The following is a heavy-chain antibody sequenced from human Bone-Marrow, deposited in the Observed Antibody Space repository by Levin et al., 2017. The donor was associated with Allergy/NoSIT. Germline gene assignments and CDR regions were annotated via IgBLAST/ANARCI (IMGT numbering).Heavy chain of an antibody. CDR3: AKEQPPQMTELVS. V-gene: IGHV3-30*18. J-gene: IGHJ4*02. CDR1: GFTFRHFG. CDR2: ISYDGSEK. D-gene: IGHD1-1*01. Sequence: GGSLRLSCEASGFTFRHFGMHWVRQAPGKGLEWVAVISYDGSEKYYADFVKGRFTISRDNSRNTLYLQINSLRLDDTSVYYCAKEQPPQMTELVSWGQGTLVTVSS.